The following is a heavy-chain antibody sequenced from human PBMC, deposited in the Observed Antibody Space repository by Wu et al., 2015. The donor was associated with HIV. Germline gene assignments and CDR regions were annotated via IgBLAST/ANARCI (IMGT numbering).Heavy chain of an antibody. V-gene: IGHV1-18*01. CDR3: ARDLCVRGVCYRSPGDWVPTP. Sequence: QVQLVQSGAEVKKPGASVKVSCKASGYTFTSYGISWVRQAPGQGLEWMGWISAYNGNTNYAQKLQGRVTMTTDTSTSTAYMELRSLRSDDTAVYYCARDLCVRGVCYRSPGDWVPTPWGQGNPGPPSP. CDR2: ISAYNGNT. D-gene: IGHD2-8*02. CDR1: GYTFTSYG. J-gene: IGHJ5*02.